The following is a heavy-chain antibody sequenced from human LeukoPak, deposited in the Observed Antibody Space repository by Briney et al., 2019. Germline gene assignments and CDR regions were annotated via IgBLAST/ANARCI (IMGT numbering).Heavy chain of an antibody. Sequence: GGPLRLSCAAPGFTFSNAWMSWVRQAPGKGLEWVGRIKSKTDGGTTDYAAPVKGRFTISRDDSKNTLYLQMNSLKTEDTAVYYCTLEAVDAFDIWGQGTMVTVSS. CDR2: IKSKTDGGTT. CDR1: GFTFSNAW. CDR3: TLEAVDAFDI. D-gene: IGHD6-19*01. J-gene: IGHJ3*02. V-gene: IGHV3-15*01.